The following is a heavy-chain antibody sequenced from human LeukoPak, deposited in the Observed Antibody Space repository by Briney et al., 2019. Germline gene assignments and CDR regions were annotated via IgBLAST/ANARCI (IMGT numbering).Heavy chain of an antibody. CDR2: ISYDGSNK. J-gene: IGHJ4*02. D-gene: IGHD3-10*01. CDR1: GFTFSSYA. CDR3: VREGYYESGSSPTFYFDY. Sequence: PGGSLRLSCAASGFTFSSYAMHWVRQAPGKGLEWVAVISYDGSNKYYADSVKGRFTISRDNSKNTLYLQMNSLRAEDTAVYYCVREGYYESGSSPTFYFDYWGQGTLVTVSS. V-gene: IGHV3-30-3*01.